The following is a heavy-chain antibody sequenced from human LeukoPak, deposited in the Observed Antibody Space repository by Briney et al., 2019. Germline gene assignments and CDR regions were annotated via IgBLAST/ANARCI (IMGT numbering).Heavy chain of an antibody. CDR3: ASSFGDYYYYYGMDV. J-gene: IGHJ6*02. CDR2: IYYSGST. V-gene: IGHV4-59*08. D-gene: IGHD3-10*01. CDR1: GGSISSYY. Sequence: PSETLSLTCTVSGGSISSYYWSWIRQPPGKGLEWIGYIYYSGSTNYNPSLKSRVTISVDTSKNQFSLKLSSVTAADTAVYYCASSFGDYYYYYGMDVWGQGTTVTVS.